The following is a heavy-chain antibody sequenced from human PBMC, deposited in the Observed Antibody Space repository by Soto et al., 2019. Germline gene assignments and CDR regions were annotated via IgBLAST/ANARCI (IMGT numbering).Heavy chain of an antibody. D-gene: IGHD1-26*01. V-gene: IGHV4-59*01. Sequence: SETLSFTCTVSGGSISSYYWSWIRQPPGKGLEWIGYIYYSGSTNYNPSLKSRVTISVDTSKNQFSLKLSSVTAADTAVYYCAREWEGVTPYNYYYYYMDVWGKGTTVTVSS. CDR1: GGSISSYY. CDR2: IYYSGST. J-gene: IGHJ6*03. CDR3: AREWEGVTPYNYYYYYMDV.